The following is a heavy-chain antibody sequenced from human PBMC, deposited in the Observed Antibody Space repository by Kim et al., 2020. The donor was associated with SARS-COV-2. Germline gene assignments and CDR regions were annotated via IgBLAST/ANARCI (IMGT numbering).Heavy chain of an antibody. D-gene: IGHD6-13*01. V-gene: IGHV3-23*01. J-gene: IGHJ5*02. CDR3: ARRPGTAAAGTAHFDP. CDR1: GFSFGIYA. CDR2: IGGLDGGI. Sequence: GGSLRLSCAASGFSFGIYAMSWVRQAPGKGLEWVSTIGGLDGGIFHADSVKGRFTISRDNSKNTLYLQMTNLKTEDTATDYCARRPGTAAAGTAHFDPWGQGTLVTVS.